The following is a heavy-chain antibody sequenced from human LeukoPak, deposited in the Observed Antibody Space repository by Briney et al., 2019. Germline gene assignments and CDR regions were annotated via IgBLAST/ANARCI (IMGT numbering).Heavy chain of an antibody. Sequence: PSETLSLTCTVSGGSISSYYWSWIRQPPGKGLEWIGYIYYSGSTKYNPSFKSRVTISVDTSKNQFSLKLISVTAADTAVYYCATVVRDDILTGYYIDHWDQGTLVTVSS. CDR1: GGSISSYY. CDR3: ATVVRDDILTGYYIDH. D-gene: IGHD3-9*01. CDR2: IYYSGST. J-gene: IGHJ4*02. V-gene: IGHV4-59*01.